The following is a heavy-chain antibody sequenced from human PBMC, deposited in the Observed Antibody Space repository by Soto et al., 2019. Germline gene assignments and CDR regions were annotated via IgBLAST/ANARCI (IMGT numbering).Heavy chain of an antibody. V-gene: IGHV1-18*04. Sequence: ASVKVSCKASGYTFTSYGISWVRQAPGQGLEWMGWISAYNGNTNYAQKLQGRVTMTTDTSTGTAYMELRSLRSDDTAVYYCARVEGWEGQTGMDVWGQGTTVTVSS. CDR2: ISAYNGNT. CDR1: GYTFTSYG. CDR3: ARVEGWEGQTGMDV. D-gene: IGHD1-26*01. J-gene: IGHJ6*02.